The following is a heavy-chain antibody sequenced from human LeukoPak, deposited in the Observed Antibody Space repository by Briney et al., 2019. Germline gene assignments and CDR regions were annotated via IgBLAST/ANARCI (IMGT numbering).Heavy chain of an antibody. Sequence: GGPLRLSCAASGFTFSSYSMNWVRQAPGKGLEWVSSISSSSSYIYYADSVKGRFTISRDNAKNSLYLQMNSLRAEDTAVYYCAVSKSDAPDYWGQGTLVTVSS. CDR1: GFTFSSYS. CDR2: ISSSSSYI. J-gene: IGHJ4*02. CDR3: AVSKSDAPDY. V-gene: IGHV3-21*01. D-gene: IGHD2-21*02.